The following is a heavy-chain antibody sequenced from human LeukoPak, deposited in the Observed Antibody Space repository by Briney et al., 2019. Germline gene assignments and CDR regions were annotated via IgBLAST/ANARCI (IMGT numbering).Heavy chain of an antibody. Sequence: ASVKVSCKASGYTFTSYYMRWVRQAPGQGLEWMGIINPSGGSTSYAQKFQGRVTMTRDTSTSTVYMELSSLRSEDTAVYYCARDANAPGYCSSTSYYRWGRFDYWGQGTLVTVSS. CDR1: GYTFTSYY. CDR2: INPSGGST. CDR3: ARDANAPGYCSSTSYYRWGRFDY. V-gene: IGHV1-46*01. J-gene: IGHJ4*02. D-gene: IGHD2-2*01.